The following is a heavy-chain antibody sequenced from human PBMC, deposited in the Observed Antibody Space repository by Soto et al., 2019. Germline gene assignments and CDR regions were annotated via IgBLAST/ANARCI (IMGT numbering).Heavy chain of an antibody. V-gene: IGHV1-69*02. J-gene: IGHJ4*02. CDR1: GGTFSSYT. CDR3: ARAREQWLVRAWYFDY. D-gene: IGHD6-19*01. CDR2: IIPILGIA. Sequence: QVQLVQSGAEVKKPGSSVKVSCKASGGTFSSYTISWVRQSPGQGLEWMGRIIPILGIANYAQKFQGRVTITADKSTSTAYMELSSLRSEDTAVYYCARAREQWLVRAWYFDYWGQGTLVTVSS.